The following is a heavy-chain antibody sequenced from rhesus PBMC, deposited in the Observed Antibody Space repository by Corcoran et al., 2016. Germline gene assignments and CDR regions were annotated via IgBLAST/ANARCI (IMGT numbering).Heavy chain of an antibody. V-gene: IGHV4-165*01. CDR2: VGGSSGST. CDR3: ARREVTTGVGDY. CDR1: GGSISSNH. J-gene: IGHJ4*01. D-gene: IGHD4-23*01. Sequence: QVQRQESGPELVKPSETLSLTCAVSGGSISSNHWRWIRPPPGKGLEWIGDVGGSSGSTNYNPSLKSRVTISTDTSKNQFSLKLSSVTAADTAVYYCARREVTTGVGDYWGQGVLVTVSS.